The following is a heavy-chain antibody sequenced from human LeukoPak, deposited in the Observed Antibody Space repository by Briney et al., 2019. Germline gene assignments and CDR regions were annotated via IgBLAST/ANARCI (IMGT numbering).Heavy chain of an antibody. CDR2: IGSDNKP. Sequence: GGSLRLSCEASGFTFSAYAMTWVRQAPGKGLEWVSSIGSDNKPHYSESVKGRFAISRDNSKSMLFLQLNSLRAEDTAVYYCARYGIAASKSWIDYWGQGTLVTVSS. D-gene: IGHD6-13*01. J-gene: IGHJ4*02. V-gene: IGHV3-23*05. CDR3: ARYGIAASKSWIDY. CDR1: GFTFSAYA.